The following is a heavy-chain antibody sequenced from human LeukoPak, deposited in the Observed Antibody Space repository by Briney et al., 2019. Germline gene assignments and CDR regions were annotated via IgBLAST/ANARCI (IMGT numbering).Heavy chain of an antibody. CDR2: IFGNGVKA. D-gene: IGHD3-16*01. J-gene: IGHJ6*02. CDR3: ARVGDWSNYFGVDA. V-gene: IGHV3-23*01. CDR1: GFTFSGHS. Sequence: QSGGSLRLSCAASGFTFSGHSMTWVRQTPGEGLEWVSVIFGNGVKAYYADSLKGRFTISRDNSKSTLYLQMNSLRADDTAVYYCARVGDWSNYFGVDAWGQGTTVSVFS.